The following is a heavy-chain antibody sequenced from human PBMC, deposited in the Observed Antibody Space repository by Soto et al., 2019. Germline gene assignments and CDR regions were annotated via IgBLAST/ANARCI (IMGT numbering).Heavy chain of an antibody. Sequence: SETLSLTCTVSGGSISSYYWSWIRQPPGKGLEWIGYIYYSGSTNYNPSLKSRVTISVDTSKNQFSLKLSSVTAADTAVYYCAREGQWLVLGAFDIWGQGPMVTVSS. CDR3: AREGQWLVLGAFDI. J-gene: IGHJ3*02. D-gene: IGHD6-19*01. V-gene: IGHV4-59*01. CDR2: IYYSGST. CDR1: GGSISSYY.